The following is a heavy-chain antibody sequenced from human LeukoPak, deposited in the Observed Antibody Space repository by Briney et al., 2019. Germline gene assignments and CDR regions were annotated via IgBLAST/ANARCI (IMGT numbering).Heavy chain of an antibody. J-gene: IGHJ4*02. Sequence: PSETLSLTCAVSGGSISSRNWWSWVRQPPGKGLEWIGEIYHSGSTNYNPSLKTRVTISVDKSKNQFSLKLSSVTAADTAVYYCARASPDYGDYSHFDYWGQGTLVTVSS. CDR1: GGSISSRNW. V-gene: IGHV4-4*02. CDR2: IYHSGST. CDR3: ARASPDYGDYSHFDY. D-gene: IGHD4-17*01.